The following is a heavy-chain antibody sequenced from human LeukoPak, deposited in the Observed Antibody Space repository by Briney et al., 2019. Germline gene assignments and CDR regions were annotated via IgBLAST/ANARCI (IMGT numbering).Heavy chain of an antibody. CDR2: ITSSGSST. CDR3: ARDSTGY. J-gene: IGHJ4*02. CDR1: GLSFSSSV. Sequence: PGGSLRLSWAASGLSFSSSVMSWVRQAPGNGLEWVSTITSSGSSTYYTDSARGRFTISRDNSKNTLFLQMNSLRAEDTAVYYCARDSTGYWGQGTLVTVSS. D-gene: IGHD4-17*01. V-gene: IGHV3-23*01.